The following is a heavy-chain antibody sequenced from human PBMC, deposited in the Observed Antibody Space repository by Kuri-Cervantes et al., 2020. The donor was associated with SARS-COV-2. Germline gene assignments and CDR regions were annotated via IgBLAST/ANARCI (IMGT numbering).Heavy chain of an antibody. CDR1: GFTFSGYS. J-gene: IGHJ4*02. D-gene: IGHD7-27*01. Sequence: GGSLRLSCAASGFTFSGYSMYWIRQAPGKGLEWVASIDSSSYYIYHADSVKGRLTIPRDNAKTSLYLQMNSLKPEDTAVYYCAREEGGELGEAFDYWGQGALVTVSS. CDR2: IDSSSYYI. V-gene: IGHV3-21*01. CDR3: AREEGGELGEAFDY.